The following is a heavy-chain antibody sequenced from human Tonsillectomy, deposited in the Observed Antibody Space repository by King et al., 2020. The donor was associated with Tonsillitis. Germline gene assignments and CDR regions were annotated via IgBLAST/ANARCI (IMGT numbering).Heavy chain of an antibody. V-gene: IGHV3-53*01. J-gene: IGHJ4*02. CDR2: INRGGST. CDR3: ASGTYLAVEN. CDR1: GFSVSSNY. Sequence: VQLVESGGGLIRPGGSLRLSCAASGFSVSSNYMSWVRQAPGRGLEWVSVINRGGSTYFSESVKGRFTVSRDNSKNPLSLQMNNLRVEDTAVYYCASGTYLAVENWGQGTLVTVTS. D-gene: IGHD2/OR15-2a*01.